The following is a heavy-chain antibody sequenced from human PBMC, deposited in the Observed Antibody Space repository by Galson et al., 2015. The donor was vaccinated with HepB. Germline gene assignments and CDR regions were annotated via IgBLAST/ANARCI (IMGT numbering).Heavy chain of an antibody. CDR1: GGTFSSYA. D-gene: IGHD4-17*01. V-gene: IGHV1-69*13. J-gene: IGHJ3*02. CDR2: IIPIFGTA. Sequence: SVKVSCKASGGTFSSYAISWVRQAPGQGLEWMGGIIPIFGTANYAQKFQGRVTITADESTSTAYMELSSLRSEDTAVYYCARDYGDYGGRAFDIWGQGTMVTVSS. CDR3: ARDYGDYGGRAFDI.